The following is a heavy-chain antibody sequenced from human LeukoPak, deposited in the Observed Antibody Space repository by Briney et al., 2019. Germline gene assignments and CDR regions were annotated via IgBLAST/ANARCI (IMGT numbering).Heavy chain of an antibody. CDR1: GYTFTGYY. CDR3: ARDPHGDYYFDY. D-gene: IGHD4-17*01. V-gene: IGHV1-46*01. CDR2: INPSGGST. Sequence: ASVKVSCKASGYTFTGYYMHWVRQAPGQGLEWMGIINPSGGSTSYAQKFQGRVTMTRDTSTSTVYMELSSLRSEDTAVYYCARDPHGDYYFDYWGQGTLVTVSS. J-gene: IGHJ4*02.